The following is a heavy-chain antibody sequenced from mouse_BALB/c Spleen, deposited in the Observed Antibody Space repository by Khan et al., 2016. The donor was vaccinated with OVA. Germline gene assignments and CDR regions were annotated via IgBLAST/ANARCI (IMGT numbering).Heavy chain of an antibody. CDR1: GYIFTNYG. CDR3: ARTLYGSGYDYAMDY. CDR2: INTYTGEP. J-gene: IGHJ4*01. D-gene: IGHD1-1*01. V-gene: IGHV9-3-1*01. Sequence: QIQLVQSGPELKQPGETVKISCKASGYIFTNYGMTWVKQAPGKGLKWMGWINTYTGEPTYADDFKGRFAFSLETSANTAYLQLNNLKNEDTATYFCARTLYGSGYDYAMDYWGQGTAVTVSS.